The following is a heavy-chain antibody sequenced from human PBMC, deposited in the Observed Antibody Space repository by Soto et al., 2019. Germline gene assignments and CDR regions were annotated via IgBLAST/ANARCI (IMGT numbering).Heavy chain of an antibody. V-gene: IGHV3-23*01. J-gene: IGHJ5*02. D-gene: IGHD3-16*02. CDR3: AKGYDCVWGSYRSRWFDP. CDR1: GFTFSSYA. CDR2: ISGSGGST. Sequence: EVQLLESGGGLVQPGGSLRLSCAASGFTFSSYAMSWVRQAPGKGLEWVSAISGSGGSTYYADTVKGRFTISRDNSKNTQYLQMNSLTAEDTAVYYCAKGYDCVWGSYRSRWFDPWGQGTLVTVSS.